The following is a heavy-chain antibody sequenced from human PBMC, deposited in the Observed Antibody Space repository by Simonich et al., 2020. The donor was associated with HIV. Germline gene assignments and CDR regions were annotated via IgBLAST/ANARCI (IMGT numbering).Heavy chain of an antibody. D-gene: IGHD1-1*01. CDR1: NYSTSSLYY. J-gene: IGHJ5*02. CDR3: ARRQGNWKVNWFDP. Sequence: QVQLQDSGPGLVKPSETLSLTCDVSNYSTSSLYYWGWIRQSPGKGLEWIGSVYHSGRTYSNPSLKRRLTISLNTSKNQFSLRLTSVTAADTAVYYCARRQGNWKVNWFDPWGQGTLVTVSS. CDR2: VYHSGRT. V-gene: IGHV4-38-2*01.